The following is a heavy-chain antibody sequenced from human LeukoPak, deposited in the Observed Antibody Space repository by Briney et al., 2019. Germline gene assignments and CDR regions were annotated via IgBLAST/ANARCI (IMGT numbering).Heavy chain of an antibody. D-gene: IGHD5/OR15-5a*01. CDR2: IYGDGSS. Sequence: GGSLRLSCAASGFTVSSNYMGWVRQAPGKGLKWVSVIYGDGSSYYADSVKGRFTISRDNSKNTLHLQMNSLRAEDTAVYYCGRGEAVGYTVERLWWGQGTLVTVSS. V-gene: IGHV3-53*01. J-gene: IGHJ4*02. CDR3: GRGEAVGYTVERLW. CDR1: GFTVSSNY.